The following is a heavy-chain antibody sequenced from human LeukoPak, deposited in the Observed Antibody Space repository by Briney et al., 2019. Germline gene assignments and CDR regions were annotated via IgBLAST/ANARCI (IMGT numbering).Heavy chain of an antibody. D-gene: IGHD5-18*01. CDR1: GGSISSYY. CDR2: IYYSGST. CDR3: ARFNSYGDAVDI. J-gene: IGHJ3*02. Sequence: SETLSLTCTVSGGSISSYYWSWIRQPPGKGLEWIGYIYYSGSTNYNPSLKSRVTISVDTSKNQFSLKLSSVTAADTAVYYCARFNSYGDAVDIWGQGTMVTVSS. V-gene: IGHV4-59*08.